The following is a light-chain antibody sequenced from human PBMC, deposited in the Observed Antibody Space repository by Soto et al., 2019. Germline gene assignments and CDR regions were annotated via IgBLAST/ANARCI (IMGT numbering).Light chain of an antibody. CDR1: QSITNSY. J-gene: IGKJ3*01. CDR3: QQYGSSRFT. Sequence: EIVLTQSPGTLSLSPGERATLSCRASQSITNSYLAWYQQKPGQAPRLLVYGASSRPTGIPDRFSGSGSGTDFTLTISRLEPEDFAVYYCQQYGSSRFTFGPGTKVDIK. CDR2: GAS. V-gene: IGKV3-20*01.